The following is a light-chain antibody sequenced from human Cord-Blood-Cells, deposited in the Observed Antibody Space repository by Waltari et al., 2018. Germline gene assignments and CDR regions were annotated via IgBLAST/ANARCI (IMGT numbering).Light chain of an antibody. J-gene: IGKJ4*01. V-gene: IGKV3-15*01. Sequence: EIVPTQSPATLSVSPGARATLSCRASQTVTSNLAWYQQKPGQAPRLLIYGATTRATGIPARFSGSVSGTEFTLTISSLQSEDFAVYYCQQYNNWPPLTFGGGTKVEIK. CDR1: QTVTSN. CDR3: QQYNNWPPLT. CDR2: GAT.